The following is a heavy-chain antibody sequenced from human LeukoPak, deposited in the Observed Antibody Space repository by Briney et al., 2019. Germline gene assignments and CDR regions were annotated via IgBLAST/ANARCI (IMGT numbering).Heavy chain of an antibody. Sequence: ASATVSCKASGYTFTGYYMHWVRQAPGQGLEWMGWINPSSGDTNYAQKFQGRVTMTRDTSISTAYMELSRLKSDDTAVYYCARDWRDAFDIWGQGTMVTVSS. J-gene: IGHJ3*02. D-gene: IGHD1-1*01. CDR3: ARDWRDAFDI. CDR2: INPSSGDT. V-gene: IGHV1-2*02. CDR1: GYTFTGYY.